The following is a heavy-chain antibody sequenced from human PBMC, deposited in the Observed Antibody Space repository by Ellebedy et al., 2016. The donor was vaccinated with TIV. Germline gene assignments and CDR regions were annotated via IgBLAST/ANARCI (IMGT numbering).Heavy chain of an antibody. V-gene: IGHV3-7*01. J-gene: IGHJ4*02. CDR2: IKGDGSTK. D-gene: IGHD2-15*01. Sequence: PGGSLRLSCAVSGFTFSSYWMSWVRQPPGKGLEWVANIKGDGSTKDYVDSVKGRFTISRDNAKNSLYLQMNSLRAEDTAVYYCARDLGYCSGGTCYSVFDSWGQGTLVTVSS. CDR3: ARDLGYCSGGTCYSVFDS. CDR1: GFTFSSYW.